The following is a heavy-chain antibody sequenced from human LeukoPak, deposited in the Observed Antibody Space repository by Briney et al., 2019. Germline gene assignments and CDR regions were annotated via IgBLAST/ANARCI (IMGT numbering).Heavy chain of an antibody. D-gene: IGHD1-26*01. CDR2: FDPEDGET. CDR1: GYTLTELS. Sequence: ASVKVSCKVSGYTLTELSMHWVRQAPGKGLEWMGGFDPEDGETIYAQKFQGRVTMTEDTSTDTAYMELSSLRSDDTAVYYCARRLGLRWEPDFDYWGQGTLVTVSS. V-gene: IGHV1-24*01. CDR3: ARRLGLRWEPDFDY. J-gene: IGHJ4*02.